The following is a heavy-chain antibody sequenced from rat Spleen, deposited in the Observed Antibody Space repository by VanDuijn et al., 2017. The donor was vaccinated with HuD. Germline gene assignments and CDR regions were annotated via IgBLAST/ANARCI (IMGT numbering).Heavy chain of an antibody. V-gene: IGHV5-7*01. CDR1: GFTFSDYN. CDR3: ARHYYSGDAPFDY. CDR2: ISYDGSST. J-gene: IGHJ2*01. Sequence: EVQLVESGGGLVQPGRSLKLSCAASGFTFSDYNMAWVRQAPKKGLEWVATISYDGSSTYYRDSVKGRFTISRDNATSTLYLKMDSLRSEDTATYYCARHYYSGDAPFDYWGQGVMVTVSS. D-gene: IGHD1-1*01.